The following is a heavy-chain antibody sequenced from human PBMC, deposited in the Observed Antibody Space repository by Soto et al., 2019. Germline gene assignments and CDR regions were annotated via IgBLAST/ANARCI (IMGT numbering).Heavy chain of an antibody. CDR3: ARAGASGYDRADAFDI. Sequence: SVKVSCKASGGTFSSYAISWVRQAPGQGLEWMGGIIPIFGTANYAQKFQGRVTITADESTSTAYMELSSLRSEDAAVYYCARAGASGYDRADAFDIWGQGTMVTVSS. V-gene: IGHV1-69*13. CDR2: IIPIFGTA. J-gene: IGHJ3*02. D-gene: IGHD5-12*01. CDR1: GGTFSSYA.